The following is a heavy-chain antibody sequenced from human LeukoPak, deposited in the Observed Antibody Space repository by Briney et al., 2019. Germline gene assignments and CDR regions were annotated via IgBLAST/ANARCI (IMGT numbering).Heavy chain of an antibody. Sequence: GGSLRLSCVGSGFSFSTYWMSWVRQAPGKGLEWVANIKEDGSEKYYVDSVKGRFTMSRDNAKNSLYLQMNSLRAEDTAVYYCARDNPTPYYYYYGMDVWGQGTTVTVSS. CDR3: ARDNPTPYYYYYGMDV. J-gene: IGHJ6*02. CDR2: IKEDGSEK. V-gene: IGHV3-7*01. CDR1: GFSFSTYW.